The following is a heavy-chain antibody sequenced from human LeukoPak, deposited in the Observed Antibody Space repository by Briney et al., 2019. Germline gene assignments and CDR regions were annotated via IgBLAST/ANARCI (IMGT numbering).Heavy chain of an antibody. J-gene: IGHJ6*03. CDR1: GGSISNYY. D-gene: IGHD1-7*01. V-gene: IGHV4-59*01. Sequence: SGTLSLTCSVSGGSISNYYWSWIRQPPGKGLEWIGYIYYSGSTNNNPSLKSRVTISVDTSKNQFSLKLNSVTAADTAVYYCARAPPYNWNYLKYYYYMDVWGKGTTVTVSS. CDR2: IYYSGST. CDR3: ARAPPYNWNYLKYYYYMDV.